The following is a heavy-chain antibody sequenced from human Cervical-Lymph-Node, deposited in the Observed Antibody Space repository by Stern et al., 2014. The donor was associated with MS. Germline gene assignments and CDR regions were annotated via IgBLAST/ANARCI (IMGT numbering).Heavy chain of an antibody. CDR1: GFTFSSYA. Sequence: EVQLVESGGTLVQPGGSLKLSWAASGFTFSSYAMSWVRQAPGKGLEWVSVVSGSDGSTFYAVSVKGRFTISRDNSKNTLFLQMNSLRAEDTAVYYCAKVYGSGPFDYWGQGTLVTVSS. CDR2: VSGSDGST. J-gene: IGHJ4*02. CDR3: AKVYGSGPFDY. D-gene: IGHD6-19*01. V-gene: IGHV3-23*04.